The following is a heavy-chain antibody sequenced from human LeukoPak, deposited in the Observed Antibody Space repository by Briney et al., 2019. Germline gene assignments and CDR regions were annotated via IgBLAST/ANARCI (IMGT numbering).Heavy chain of an antibody. V-gene: IGHV4-4*07. CDR3: ARDSTRRRAFDI. CDR2: IYTSGST. Sequence: SETLSLTSTVSGGSISSYYWSWIRQPAGKGLEWIGRIYTSGSTNYNPSLKSRVTMSVDTSKNLFSLKLSSVTAADTAVYYCARDSTRRRAFDIWGQGTMVTVSS. CDR1: GGSISSYY. J-gene: IGHJ3*02.